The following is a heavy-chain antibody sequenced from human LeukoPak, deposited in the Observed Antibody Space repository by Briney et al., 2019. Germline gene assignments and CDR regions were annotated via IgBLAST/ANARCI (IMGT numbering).Heavy chain of an antibody. D-gene: IGHD6-13*01. CDR2: ISYDGSNK. CDR1: GFTFSSYA. J-gene: IGHJ3*02. V-gene: IGHV3-30-3*01. CDR3: ARGSSSWYGDAFDI. Sequence: GGSLRLSCAASGFTFSSYAMHRVRQAPGKGLEWVAVISYDGSNKYYADSVKGRFTISRDNSKNTLYLQMNSLRAEDTAVYYCARGSSSWYGDAFDIWGQGTMVTVSS.